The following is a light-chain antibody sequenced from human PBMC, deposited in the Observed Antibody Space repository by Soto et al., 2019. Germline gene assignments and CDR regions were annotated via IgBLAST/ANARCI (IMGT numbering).Light chain of an antibody. CDR2: DAS. J-gene: IGKJ4*01. V-gene: IGKV3-20*01. Sequence: EVVLTQSPATLSLSPGERATLSCRASQTVRNNYLAWYQQKPGQAPRVLVYDASSRATGIPDRFSGGGSGTDFTLTISRLGPEDFAVYYCQQFSSYPLTFGGGTKVDIK. CDR1: QTVRNNY. CDR3: QQFSSYPLT.